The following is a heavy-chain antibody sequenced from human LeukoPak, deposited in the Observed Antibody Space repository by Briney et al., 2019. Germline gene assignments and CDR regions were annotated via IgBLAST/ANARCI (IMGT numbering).Heavy chain of an antibody. Sequence: PGGSLRLSCTASGFTFGDYAMSWVRQAPGKGLEWVGFIRSKAYGGTTEYAASVKGRFTISRDDSKSIAYLQMNSLKTEDTAVYYCTRDQGVYYYGSSGYLYWGQGTLVTVSS. D-gene: IGHD3-22*01. J-gene: IGHJ4*02. CDR2: IRSKAYGGTT. CDR3: TRDQGVYYYGSSGYLY. V-gene: IGHV3-49*04. CDR1: GFTFGDYA.